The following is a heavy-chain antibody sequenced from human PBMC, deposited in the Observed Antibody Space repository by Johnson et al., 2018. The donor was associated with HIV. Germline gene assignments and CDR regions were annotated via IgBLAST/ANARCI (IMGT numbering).Heavy chain of an antibody. CDR1: GFTFSSYW. J-gene: IGHJ3*02. Sequence: VQLVESGGGLVQPGGSLRLSCAASGFTFSSYWMSWVRQAPGKGLEWVANIKQDGSEKYYVDSVRGRFTISRDNAKNSLYLQTNSLGVEDTGFYYCARGKGASVGLDAFDSWGQGTMVTVSS. CDR2: IKQDGSEK. V-gene: IGHV3-7*05. D-gene: IGHD2-2*01. CDR3: ARGKGASVGLDAFDS.